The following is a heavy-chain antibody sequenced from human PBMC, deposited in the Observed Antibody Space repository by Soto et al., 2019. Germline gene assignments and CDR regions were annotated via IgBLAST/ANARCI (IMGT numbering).Heavy chain of an antibody. D-gene: IGHD6-13*01. J-gene: IGHJ5*02. Sequence: SETLSLTCTVSGGSISSSSYYWGWIRQPPGKGLEWIGSIYYSGSTYYNPSLKSRVTISVDTSKNQFSLKLSSVTAADTAVYYCARQRQQLALNWFDPWGQGTLVTVSS. CDR1: GGSISSSSYY. V-gene: IGHV4-39*01. CDR2: IYYSGST. CDR3: ARQRQQLALNWFDP.